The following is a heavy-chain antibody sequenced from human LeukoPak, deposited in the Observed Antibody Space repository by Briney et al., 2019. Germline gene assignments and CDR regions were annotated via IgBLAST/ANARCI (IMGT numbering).Heavy chain of an antibody. J-gene: IGHJ5*02. CDR3: ARDKNWFDP. CDR2: INHNNGGT. V-gene: IGHV1-2*02. Sequence: ASVKVSCKPAGYIFIGDYIHRVRQAPGQGLGWMGWINHNNGGTQYAQKFQCRGTMTRDTSISTAYMELSRLRSDDTAVYYCARDKNWFDPWGQGTLVTVSS. CDR1: GYIFIGDY.